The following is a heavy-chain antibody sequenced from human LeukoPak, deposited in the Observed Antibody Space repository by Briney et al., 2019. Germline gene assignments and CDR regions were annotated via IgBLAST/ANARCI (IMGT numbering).Heavy chain of an antibody. V-gene: IGHV3-21*01. CDR1: GFTFSSYS. CDR3: ARHRYGGNSVSAFDI. Sequence: GGSLRLSCAASGFTFSSYSMNWVRQAPGKGLEWVSSISSSSSYIYYADSVKGRFTISRDNAKNSLYLQMNSLRAEDTAVYYCARHRYGGNSVSAFDIWGQGTMVTVSS. J-gene: IGHJ3*02. CDR2: ISSSSSYI. D-gene: IGHD4-23*01.